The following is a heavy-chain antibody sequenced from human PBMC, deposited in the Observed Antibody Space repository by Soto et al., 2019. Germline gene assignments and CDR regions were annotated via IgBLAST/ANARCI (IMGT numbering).Heavy chain of an antibody. Sequence: QVQLQESGPGLVKPSQTLSLTCTVSGGSISSGDYYWSWIRQPPGKGLEWIGYIYYSGSTYYNPSRKSRVTISVDTSKHQFSLKLSSVTAADTAVYYCARAAYDDFWSGKNWFDPWGQGTLVTVSS. CDR2: IYYSGST. D-gene: IGHD3-3*01. V-gene: IGHV4-30-4*01. CDR3: ARAAYDDFWSGKNWFDP. J-gene: IGHJ5*02. CDR1: GGSISSGDYY.